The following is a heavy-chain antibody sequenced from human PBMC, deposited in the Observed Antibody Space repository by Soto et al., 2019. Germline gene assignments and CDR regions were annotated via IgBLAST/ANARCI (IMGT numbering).Heavy chain of an antibody. J-gene: IGHJ2*01. V-gene: IGHV4-61*03. CDR2: IFYTGVT. CDR3: VRVLDSSWYADL. D-gene: IGHD3-22*01. Sequence: QVQLQESGPGLVKPSETLSLTCSVSGGSVSNASFYWTWIRQAPGTGLEYIGYIFYTGVTNYNPPRSSRGTISLDTSKNHFSLKLNSMTAADTAVYYCVRVLDSSWYADLWGRGTLVTVSS. CDR1: GGSVSNASFY.